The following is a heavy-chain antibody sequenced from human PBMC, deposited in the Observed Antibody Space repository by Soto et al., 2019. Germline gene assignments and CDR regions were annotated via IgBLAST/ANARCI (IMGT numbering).Heavy chain of an antibody. CDR1: GFTFGDYA. V-gene: IGHV3-49*03. J-gene: IGHJ3*02. CDR2: IRSKAYGGTT. D-gene: IGHD6-13*01. Sequence: GGSLRLSCTASGFTFGDYAMSWFRQAPGKGLEWVGFIRSKAYGGTTEYAASVKGRFTISRDDSKSIAYLQMNSLKTEDTAVYYCTRAAGSDAFDIWGQGTMVTVSS. CDR3: TRAAGSDAFDI.